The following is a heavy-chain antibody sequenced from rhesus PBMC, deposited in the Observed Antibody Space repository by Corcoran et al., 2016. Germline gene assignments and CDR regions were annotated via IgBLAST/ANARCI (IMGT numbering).Heavy chain of an antibody. CDR2: IYVSGGST. Sequence: QVQLQESGPGLVKPSETLPLTCAVSGASISSNYWTWIRPAPGTGLEWIGRIYVSGGSTDYNPSRKSRVTISIDTSKNQFSLKLSSVTAADTAVYYCTRAPGNSHSYYSDYWGQGVLVTVSS. D-gene: IGHD1-1*01. J-gene: IGHJ4*01. CDR1: GASISSNY. V-gene: IGHV4S2*01. CDR3: TRAPGNSHSYYSDY.